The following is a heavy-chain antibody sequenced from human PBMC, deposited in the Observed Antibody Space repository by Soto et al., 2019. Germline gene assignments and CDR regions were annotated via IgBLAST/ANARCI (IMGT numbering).Heavy chain of an antibody. CDR3: ARDPTYFYDSSGYYDY. J-gene: IGHJ4*02. CDR1: GFTFSSYW. CDR2: TNTDGSST. D-gene: IGHD3-22*01. Sequence: EVQLVESGGGLVQPGGSLRLSCAASGFTFSSYWMHWVRQAPGKGLVWVSRTNTDGSSTSYADSVKGRFTISRDNAKNTLYLQMNSLRAEDTAVYYCARDPTYFYDSSGYYDYWGQGPLVTVSS. V-gene: IGHV3-74*01.